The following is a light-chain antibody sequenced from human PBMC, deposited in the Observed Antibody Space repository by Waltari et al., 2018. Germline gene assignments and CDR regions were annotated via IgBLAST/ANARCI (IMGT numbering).Light chain of an antibody. CDR2: AAS. J-gene: IGKJ2*02. CDR1: QSFRTI. Sequence: DSQSFRTIVALYQQQPGQAPSLLIYAASKMATGIPARFSGTGSGTEFTLTFSSLQSEDFAVYFCHHYNVWPPGTFGQGTKLDSK. CDR3: HHYNVWPPGT. V-gene: IGKV3-15*01.